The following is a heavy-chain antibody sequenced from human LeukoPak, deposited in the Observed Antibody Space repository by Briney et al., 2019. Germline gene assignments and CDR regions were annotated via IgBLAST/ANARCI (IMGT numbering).Heavy chain of an antibody. Sequence: ASVKVSCKASGGTFSSNAISWERQAPGQGLEWMGGIIPIFGTANYAQKFQGRVTITTDESTSTAYMELSSLRSEDTAVYYCARNNYGDYDFDYWGQGTLVTVSS. J-gene: IGHJ4*02. V-gene: IGHV1-69*05. CDR1: GGTFSSNA. CDR3: ARNNYGDYDFDY. D-gene: IGHD4-17*01. CDR2: IIPIFGTA.